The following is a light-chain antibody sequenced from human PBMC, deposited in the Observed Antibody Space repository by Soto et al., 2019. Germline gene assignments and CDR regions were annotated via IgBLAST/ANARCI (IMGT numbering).Light chain of an antibody. CDR3: QQYGRSPLLYT. J-gene: IGKJ2*01. V-gene: IGKV3-20*01. CDR2: GAS. Sequence: EIVLTQSPGTLSLSPGEGATLSCRASQSVTSNYLAWYQQKPGQAPRLLIYGASTRAAGVPDRFSGSGSGTDFTLTITRLEPEDFAVYYCQQYGRSPLLYTFGQGNKLGVK. CDR1: QSVTSNY.